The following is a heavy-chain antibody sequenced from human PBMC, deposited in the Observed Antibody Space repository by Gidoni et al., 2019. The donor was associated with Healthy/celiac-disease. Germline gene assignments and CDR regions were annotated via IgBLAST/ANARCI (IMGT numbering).Heavy chain of an antibody. CDR1: GFTFSSYG. CDR2: IRYDGSNK. D-gene: IGHD3-3*01. J-gene: IGHJ6*02. Sequence: QVQLVESGGGGVQPGGSLRLSCAASGFTFSSYGMHWVRQAPGKGLDWVAFIRYDGSNKYYADSVKGLFTISRDNSKNTLYLQMNSLRAEDTAVYYCAKPETARRTYYDFLSPPGGNYYYYGMDVWGQGTTVTVSS. CDR3: AKPETARRTYYDFLSPPGGNYYYYGMDV. V-gene: IGHV3-30*02.